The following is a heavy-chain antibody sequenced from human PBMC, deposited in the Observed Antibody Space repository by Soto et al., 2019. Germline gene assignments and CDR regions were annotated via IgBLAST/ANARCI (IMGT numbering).Heavy chain of an antibody. J-gene: IGHJ4*02. D-gene: IGHD6-19*01. Sequence: LGKTSETLSLTCSVSGGSISGSYWSWIRQSPGKGLEWLGYVYYTGSTNYSPSLRSRVSISVDTSKNEFSLRLSSVTAADTAVYFCARSVAVPGAHIDYWGQGTQVTVSS. CDR1: GGSISGSY. V-gene: IGHV4-59*01. CDR3: ARSVAVPGAHIDY. CDR2: VYYTGST.